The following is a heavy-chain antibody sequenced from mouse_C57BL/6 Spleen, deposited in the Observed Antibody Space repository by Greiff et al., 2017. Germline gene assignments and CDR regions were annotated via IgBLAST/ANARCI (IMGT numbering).Heavy chain of an antibody. V-gene: IGHV5-4*01. CDR2: ISDGGSYT. Sequence: EVQVVESGGGLVKPGGSLKLSCAASGFTFSSYAMSWVRQTPEKRLEWVATISDGGSYTYYPDNVKGRFTISRDNAKNNLYLQMSHLKSDDTAMYYCARGGLLRHYFDYWGQGTTLTVSS. J-gene: IGHJ2*01. CDR3: ARGGLLRHYFDY. D-gene: IGHD2-3*01. CDR1: GFTFSSYA.